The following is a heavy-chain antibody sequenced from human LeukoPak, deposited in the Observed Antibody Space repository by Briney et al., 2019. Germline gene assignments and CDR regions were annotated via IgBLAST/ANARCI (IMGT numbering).Heavy chain of an antibody. J-gene: IGHJ4*02. CDR1: GGSISSSSYN. CDR2: IYYSGST. Sequence: PSETVSLTCIVSGGSISSSSYNWGWIRQSPGKGLEWIGYIYYSGSTYYNPSLKSRVTISVDTSKNQFSLKLSSVTAADTAVYYCARGLLLDGYSFNYWGQGTLVTVSS. V-gene: IGHV4-30-4*08. D-gene: IGHD2-15*01. CDR3: ARGLLLDGYSFNY.